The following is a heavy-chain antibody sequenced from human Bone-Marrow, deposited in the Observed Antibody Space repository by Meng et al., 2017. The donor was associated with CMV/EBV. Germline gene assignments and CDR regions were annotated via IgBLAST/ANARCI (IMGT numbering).Heavy chain of an antibody. Sequence: SETLSLTCAVYGGSFSGYYWSWIRQPPGKGLEWIGEINHSGSTNYNPSLKSRVTISVDTSKNQFSLKLSSVTAADTAVYYCARQRVAHFSTPYYYYYGMDVWGQGTTVTVPS. CDR3: ARQRVAHFSTPYYYYYGMDV. CDR2: INHSGST. J-gene: IGHJ6*02. CDR1: GGSFSGYY. D-gene: IGHD2-15*01. V-gene: IGHV4-34*01.